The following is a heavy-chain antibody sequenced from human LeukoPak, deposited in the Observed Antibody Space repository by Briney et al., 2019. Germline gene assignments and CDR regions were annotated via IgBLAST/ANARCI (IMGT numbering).Heavy chain of an antibody. V-gene: IGHV3-7*05. D-gene: IGHD3-10*01. CDR2: IKPDGSEK. CDR1: GFTFSNYW. Sequence: GGSLRLSCVASGFTFSNYWMTWVRQAPGKGLEWVANIKPDGSEKHFVDSVRGRFTISRDNAKDSLYLQTNSLRAEDTAVYYCVRGSSGTVVRGVAWAWFDPWGQGTLVTVSS. J-gene: IGHJ5*02. CDR3: VRGSSGTVVRGVAWAWFDP.